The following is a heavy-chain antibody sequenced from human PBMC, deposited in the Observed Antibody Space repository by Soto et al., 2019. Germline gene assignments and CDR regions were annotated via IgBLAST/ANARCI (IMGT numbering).Heavy chain of an antibody. CDR3: ATRMYYDFWSGYSFFDY. J-gene: IGHJ4*02. V-gene: IGHV1-2*02. Sequence: VASVKVSCKASGYTFSDYYIHWVRQAPGQGLEWMGWINPNSGGTKYAPKFQGGVTMTRDTSITTAYMELSRLRSGDTAVYYCATRMYYDFWSGYSFFDYWGQGTLVTVS. D-gene: IGHD3-3*01. CDR1: GYTFSDYY. CDR2: INPNSGGT.